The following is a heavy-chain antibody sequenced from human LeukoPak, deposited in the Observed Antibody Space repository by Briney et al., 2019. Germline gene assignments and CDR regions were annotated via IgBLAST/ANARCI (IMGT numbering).Heavy chain of an antibody. CDR1: GFTLSTYT. CDR3: ARDFSGYDYNFDY. V-gene: IGHV3-21*01. Sequence: GSLRLSCAASGFTLSTYTMNWVGQAPGKGLEWVSFISSSSSYMYYADPVKGRFTISRDNTNKSLYLQMNSLRAKGTAVYDCARDFSGYDYNFDYWGQGTLVTDPS. D-gene: IGHD5-12*01. CDR2: ISSSSSYM. J-gene: IGHJ4*02.